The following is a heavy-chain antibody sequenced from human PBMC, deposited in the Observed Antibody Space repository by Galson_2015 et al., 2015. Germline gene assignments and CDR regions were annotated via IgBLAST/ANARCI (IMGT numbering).Heavy chain of an antibody. CDR2: ISSSGSTI. J-gene: IGHJ4*02. Sequence: SLRLSCAASGFTFSDYYMSWLRQAPGKGLVGVSYISSSGSTIYYADSVKGRFTISRDNAKNSLYLQMNSLRAEDSAVYYCASPRLGEYDSSGYYFDYWGQGTLVTVSS. CDR1: GFTFSDYY. D-gene: IGHD3-22*01. CDR3: ASPRLGEYDSSGYYFDY. V-gene: IGHV3-11*01.